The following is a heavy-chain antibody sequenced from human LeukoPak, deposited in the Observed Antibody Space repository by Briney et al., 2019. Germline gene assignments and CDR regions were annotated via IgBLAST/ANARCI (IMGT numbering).Heavy chain of an antibody. D-gene: IGHD3-22*01. Sequence: PGGSLRLSCAASGFTFDDYAMHWVRQAPGRGLEWVSGISWNSGTIGYADSVKGRFTLSRDNAKNSLYLQMNGLRAEDTALYYCAKDKGYDSSGYFDYWGQGTLVTVSS. J-gene: IGHJ4*02. V-gene: IGHV3-9*01. CDR3: AKDKGYDSSGYFDY. CDR1: GFTFDDYA. CDR2: ISWNSGTI.